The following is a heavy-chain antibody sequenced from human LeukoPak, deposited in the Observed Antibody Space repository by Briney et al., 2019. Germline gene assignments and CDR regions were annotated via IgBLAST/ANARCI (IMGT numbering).Heavy chain of an antibody. V-gene: IGHV3-21*01. D-gene: IGHD3-3*01. CDR3: ARVATFGVVIGFDY. CDR1: DFPFRGNR. CDR2: ISSSSSYI. Sequence: PGGPLRLSFAPSDFPFRGNRLNGFRKAPGKGLEGFSSISSSSSYIYYADSVKGRFTISRDNAKNSLYLQMNSLRAEDTAVYYCARVATFGVVIGFDYWGQGTLVTVSS. J-gene: IGHJ4*02.